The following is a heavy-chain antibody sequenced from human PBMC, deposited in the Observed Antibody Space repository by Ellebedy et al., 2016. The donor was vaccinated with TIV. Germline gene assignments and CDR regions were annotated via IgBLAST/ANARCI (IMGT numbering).Heavy chain of an antibody. J-gene: IGHJ4*02. CDR1: GFTFSDYA. CDR3: ARGRSGTYIHHAFDS. V-gene: IGHV3-23*01. D-gene: IGHD1-14*01. CDR2: FGFRDATT. Sequence: PGGSLRLSCAASGFTFSDYAMSWVRQAPGKELEWVSGFGFRDATTYYAASVRGRLSISRDNSKNELFLQMNSLGVEDTAIYYCARGRSGTYIHHAFDSWGQGTLVTVSS.